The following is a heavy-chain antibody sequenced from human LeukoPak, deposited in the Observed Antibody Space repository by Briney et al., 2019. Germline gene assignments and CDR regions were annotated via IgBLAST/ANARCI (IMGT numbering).Heavy chain of an antibody. Sequence: HPGGSLRLSCVASGFTFSSYWMTWVRQAPGKGLEWVSAITGSGGRTYYADSVKGRFTISRDNSKNTLYLQMNSLRAEDTAVYYCAKTLVATIDRHPVDYWGQGTLVTVSS. CDR3: AKTLVATIDRHPVDY. D-gene: IGHD5-12*01. CDR1: GFTFSSYW. CDR2: ITGSGGRT. V-gene: IGHV3-23*01. J-gene: IGHJ4*02.